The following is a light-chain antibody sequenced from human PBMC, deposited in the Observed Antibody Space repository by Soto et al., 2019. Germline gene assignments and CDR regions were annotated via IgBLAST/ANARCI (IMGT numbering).Light chain of an antibody. J-gene: IGKJ1*01. V-gene: IGKV1-5*01. CDR3: QQYNSFSLT. Sequence: DIKMTQSPSTLSAFVGDRVTITCRASQSVNSWLAWYQQRPGKAPKLLIYDASTLESGVPSRFSGSGSGTEFTLTISSLQPDDFATYYCQQYNSFSLTFGPGTKVDIK. CDR1: QSVNSW. CDR2: DAS.